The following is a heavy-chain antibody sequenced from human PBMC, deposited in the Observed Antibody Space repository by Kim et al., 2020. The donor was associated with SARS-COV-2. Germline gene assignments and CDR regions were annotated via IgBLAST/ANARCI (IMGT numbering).Heavy chain of an antibody. Sequence: GGSLRLSCAASGFTFSSYGMHWVRQAPGKGLEWVAVISYDGSNKYYADSVKGRFTISRDNSKNTLYLQMNSLRAEDTAVYYCARDFSSPYGDYGGVDYWGQGTLVTVSS. V-gene: IGHV3-33*05. D-gene: IGHD4-17*01. CDR2: ISYDGSNK. CDR3: ARDFSSPYGDYGGVDY. CDR1: GFTFSSYG. J-gene: IGHJ4*02.